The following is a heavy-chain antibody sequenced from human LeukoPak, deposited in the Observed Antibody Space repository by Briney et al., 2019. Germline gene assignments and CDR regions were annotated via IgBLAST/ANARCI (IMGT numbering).Heavy chain of an antibody. J-gene: IGHJ6*04. V-gene: IGHV4-39*07. CDR1: GDSISSSIYY. D-gene: IGHD3-10*01. CDR3: ARDRPHYYGSGLDV. Sequence: SETLSLTCTVSGDSISSSIYYWGWIRQPPGKGLEWIGEINHSGSTNYNPSLKSRVTISVDTSKNQFSLKLSSVTAADTAVYYCARDRPHYYGSGLDVWGKGTTVTVSS. CDR2: INHSGST.